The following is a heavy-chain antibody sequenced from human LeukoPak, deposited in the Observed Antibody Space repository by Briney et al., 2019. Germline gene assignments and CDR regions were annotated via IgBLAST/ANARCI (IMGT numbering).Heavy chain of an antibody. CDR2: INHNGNVN. V-gene: IGHV3-7*03. D-gene: IGHD3/OR15-3a*01. CDR1: GFTFSSYW. Sequence: GGSLRLSCAASGFTFSSYWMNWARQAPGKGLEWVASINHNGNVNYYVDSVKGRFTISRDNAKNSLYLQMSNLRAEDTAVYFCARGGGLDVWGQGTLVSVSS. CDR3: ARGGGLDV. J-gene: IGHJ4*02.